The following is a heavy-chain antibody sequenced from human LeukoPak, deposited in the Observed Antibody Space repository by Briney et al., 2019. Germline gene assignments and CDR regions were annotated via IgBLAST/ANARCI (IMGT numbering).Heavy chain of an antibody. Sequence: GGSLRLSCAASGFTFSSYEMNWVRQAPGKGLEWVSYISSSGSTIYYADSVKGRFTISRDNAKNSLYLQMNSLRAEDTAVYYCARSRGLRYWNYYYMDVWGKGTTVTISS. V-gene: IGHV3-48*03. CDR2: ISSSGSTI. CDR3: ARSRGLRYWNYYYMDV. J-gene: IGHJ6*03. D-gene: IGHD3-9*01. CDR1: GFTFSSYE.